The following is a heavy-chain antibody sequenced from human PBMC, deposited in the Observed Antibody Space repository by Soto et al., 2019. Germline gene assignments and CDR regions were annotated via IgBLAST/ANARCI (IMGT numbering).Heavy chain of an antibody. CDR3: VRDRLRGYDSSGFYS. V-gene: IGHV4-30-4*01. D-gene: IGHD3-22*01. CDR2: IHNSGSP. Sequence: TLSLTCSVSGASIYNGGYFWSWIRQSPGKGLEWIGHIHNSGSPYNNPSLKSRVTISADTSMNQFSLALTSVTAADTAIYYCVRDRLRGYDSSGFYSWGQGTMVTVSS. J-gene: IGHJ4*02. CDR1: GASIYNGGYF.